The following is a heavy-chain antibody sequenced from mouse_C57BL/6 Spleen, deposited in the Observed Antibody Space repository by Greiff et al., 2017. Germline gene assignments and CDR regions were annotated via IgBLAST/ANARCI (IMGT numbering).Heavy chain of an antibody. CDR1: GYAFSSSW. V-gene: IGHV1-82*01. D-gene: IGHD2-4*01. CDR3: AGKDYDVGHFDY. CDR2: IYPGDGDT. J-gene: IGHJ2*01. Sequence: VKLVESGPELVKPGASVKISCKASGYAFSSSWMNWVKQRPGEGLEWIGRIYPGDGDTNYNGKFKGKATLTTDKSSSTAYMQLSSLTSEDSAVYYYAGKDYDVGHFDYWGQGTTLTVSS.